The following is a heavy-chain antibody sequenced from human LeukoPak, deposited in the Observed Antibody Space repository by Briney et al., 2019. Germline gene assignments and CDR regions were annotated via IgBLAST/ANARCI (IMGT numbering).Heavy chain of an antibody. CDR1: GFTFSAYH. CDR3: ARVWQDYSGVDY. J-gene: IGHJ4*02. V-gene: IGHV3-48*02. Sequence: GGSLRPSCAASGFTFSAYHINWVRQAPGKGLEWISYISTTGTTIYYADSVRGRFAISRDNAESSLYLQMNSLRDEDTAVYYCARVWQDYSGVDYWGQGTLVTVSS. D-gene: IGHD2-21*01. CDR2: ISTTGTTI.